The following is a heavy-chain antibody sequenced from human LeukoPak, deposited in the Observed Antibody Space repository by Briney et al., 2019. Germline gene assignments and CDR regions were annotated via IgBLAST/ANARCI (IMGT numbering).Heavy chain of an antibody. CDR3: ARDTRYCSGGSCYSYYGMDV. CDR1: GYTFAGYY. V-gene: IGHV1-2*06. D-gene: IGHD2-15*01. J-gene: IGHJ6*02. CDR2: INPDSGGT. Sequence: ASVNVSCKASGYTFAGYYMHWVRQAPGQGLEWMGRINPDSGGTNYAQKLQGRVTMTTDTSTSTAYMELRSLRSDDTAVYYCARDTRYCSGGSCYSYYGMDVWGQGTTVTVSS.